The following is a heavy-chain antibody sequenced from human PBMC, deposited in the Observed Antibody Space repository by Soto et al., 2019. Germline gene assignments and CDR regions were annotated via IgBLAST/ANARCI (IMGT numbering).Heavy chain of an antibody. CDR2: IIPIFGKP. CDR3: AIGDVYDNGIDY. CDR1: GGTFTNYA. J-gene: IGHJ4*02. V-gene: IGHV1-69*06. D-gene: IGHD2-8*01. Sequence: QVQLVQSGAEVKKPGSSVKVSCKVDGGTFTNYAFSWVRQAPGQGLEWMGGIIPIFGKPNYAQKFQGRVTITADKSTRTAYMEVSSLRSQDTAGYYCAIGDVYDNGIDYWGQGTLVTVSS.